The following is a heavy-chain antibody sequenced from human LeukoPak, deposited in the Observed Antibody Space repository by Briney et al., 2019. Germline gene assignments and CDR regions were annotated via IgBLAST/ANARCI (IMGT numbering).Heavy chain of an antibody. Sequence: SETLSLTCAVSGGSFSGYYWSWIRQPPGKGLEWIGEINHSGSTNYNPSLKSRVTISVDTSKNQFSLKLSSVTAADTAVYYCARGADYGGFDYWGQGTLVTVSS. CDR3: ARGADYGGFDY. CDR1: GGSFSGYY. CDR2: INHSGST. D-gene: IGHD4-23*01. V-gene: IGHV4-34*01. J-gene: IGHJ4*02.